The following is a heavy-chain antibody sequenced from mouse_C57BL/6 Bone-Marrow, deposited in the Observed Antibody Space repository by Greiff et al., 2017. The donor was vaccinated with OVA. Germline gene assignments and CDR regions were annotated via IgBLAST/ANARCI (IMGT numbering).Heavy chain of an antibody. Sequence: VQLQQPGAELVMPGASVKLSCKASGYTFTSYWMHWVKQRPGQGLEWIGEIDPSDSYTNYNQKFKGKSTLTVDKSSSTAYMQLRSLTSEDSAVYYCARADSSGLWFAYWGQGTLVTVSA. CDR2: IDPSDSYT. CDR1: GYTFTSYW. D-gene: IGHD3-2*02. CDR3: ARADSSGLWFAY. V-gene: IGHV1-69*01. J-gene: IGHJ3*01.